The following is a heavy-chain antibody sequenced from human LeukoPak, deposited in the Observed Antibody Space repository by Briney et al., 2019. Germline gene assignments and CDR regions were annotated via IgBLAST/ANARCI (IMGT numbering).Heavy chain of an antibody. Sequence: ASVKVSYKASGYTFTSYGISWVRQAPGQGLEWMGWISAYNGNTNYAQKLQGRVTMTTDTSTSTAYMELRSLRSDDTAVYYCASSRRAPGGFDYWGQGTLVTVSS. CDR3: ASSRRAPGGFDY. V-gene: IGHV1-18*01. J-gene: IGHJ4*02. CDR1: GYTFTSYG. D-gene: IGHD3-10*01. CDR2: ISAYNGNT.